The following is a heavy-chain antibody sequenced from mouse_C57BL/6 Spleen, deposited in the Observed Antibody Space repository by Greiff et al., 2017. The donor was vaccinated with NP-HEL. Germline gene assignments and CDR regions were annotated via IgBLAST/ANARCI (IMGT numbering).Heavy chain of an antibody. CDR2: ISSGGSYT. CDR1: GFTFSSYG. D-gene: IGHD1-1*01. V-gene: IGHV5-6*01. CDR3: ARQNGSSWYFDV. Sequence: EVMLVESGGDLVKPGGSLKLSCAASGFTFSSYGMSWVRQTPDKRLEWVATISSGGSYTYYPDSVKGRFTISRDNAKNTLYLQMSSLKSEDTAMYYCARQNGSSWYFDVWGTGTTVTVSS. J-gene: IGHJ1*03.